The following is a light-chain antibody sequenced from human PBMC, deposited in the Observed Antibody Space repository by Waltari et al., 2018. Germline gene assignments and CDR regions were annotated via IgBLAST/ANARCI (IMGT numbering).Light chain of an antibody. CDR1: KLGHKF. J-gene: IGLJ1*01. CDR3: QAWDSSSDSYV. V-gene: IGLV3-1*01. Sequence: SYELTQPPSVSVSAGQTASINCSGDKLGHKFVCWFQQRPGQSPVLVIYQDKKRPSGIPERFSGSNSGNTATLTISGTQPLDEADYYCQAWDSSSDSYVYGSGTKVTV. CDR2: QDK.